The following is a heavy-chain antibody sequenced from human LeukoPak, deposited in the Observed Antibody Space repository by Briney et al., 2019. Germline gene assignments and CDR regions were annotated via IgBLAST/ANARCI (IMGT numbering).Heavy chain of an antibody. J-gene: IGHJ5*02. CDR2: INHSGST. CDR1: GGSFSGYY. Sequence: SETLSLTCAVYGGSFSGYYWSWIRQPPGKGLEWIGEINHSGSTNYNPSLKSRVTISVDTSKNQFSLKLSSVTAADTAAYYCARGFGHSSGWYSGGPWGQGTLVTVSS. CDR3: ARGFGHSSGWYSGGP. V-gene: IGHV4-34*01. D-gene: IGHD6-19*01.